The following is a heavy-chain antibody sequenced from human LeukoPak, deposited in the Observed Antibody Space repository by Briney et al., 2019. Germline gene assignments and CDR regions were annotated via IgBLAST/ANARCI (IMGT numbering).Heavy chain of an antibody. D-gene: IGHD5-12*01. CDR1: GYTFTSYG. CDR3: ARAVDIVATILMTTVTTDAFDI. CDR2: ISAYNGNT. Sequence: ASVKVSCKASGYTFTSYGISWVRQAPGQGLEWMGWISAYNGNTNYAQKLQGRVTMTTDTSTSTAYMELRSLRSDDTAVYYCARAVDIVATILMTTVTTDAFDIWGQGTMVTVSS. J-gene: IGHJ3*02. V-gene: IGHV1-18*01.